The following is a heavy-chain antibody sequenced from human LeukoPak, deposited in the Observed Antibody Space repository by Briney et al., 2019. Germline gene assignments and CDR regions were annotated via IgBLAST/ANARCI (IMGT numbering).Heavy chain of an antibody. CDR2: IYYSGST. CDR3: ARGGVLMVYATDY. V-gene: IGHV4-59*08. J-gene: IGHJ4*02. CDR1: GGSMSSYY. Sequence: SETLSLTCTVSGGSMSSYYWSWIRQPPGKGLEWIGYIYYSGSTNYNPSLKSRVTISVDTSKNQFSLKLSSVTAADTAVYYCARGGVLMVYATDYWGRGTLVTVSS. D-gene: IGHD2-8*01.